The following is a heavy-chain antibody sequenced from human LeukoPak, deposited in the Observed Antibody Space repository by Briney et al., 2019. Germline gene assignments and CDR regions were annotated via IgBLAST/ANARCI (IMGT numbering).Heavy chain of an antibody. V-gene: IGHV3-21*01. CDR2: ISSSSSYI. J-gene: IGHJ4*02. Sequence: PGGSLRLSCAASVFTFSSYSMNWVRQAPGKGLEWVSSISSSSSYIYCADSVKGRFTISRDNAKNSLYLQMNSLRAEDTAVYYCARDLTVGATVRYFDYWGQGTLVTVSS. CDR3: ARDLTVGATVRYFDY. D-gene: IGHD1-26*01. CDR1: VFTFSSYS.